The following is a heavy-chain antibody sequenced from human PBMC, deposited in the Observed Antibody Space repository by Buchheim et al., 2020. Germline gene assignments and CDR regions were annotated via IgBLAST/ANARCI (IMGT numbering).Heavy chain of an antibody. D-gene: IGHD2-2*02. CDR3: AGGTLGYCSSTSCYILHQYYYYGMDV. CDR2: IYYSGST. V-gene: IGHV4-31*03. Sequence: QVQLQESGPGLVKPSQTLSLTCTVSGGSISSGGYYWSWIRQHPGKGLEWIGYIYYSGSTYYNPSLQSRVTISVDTSKNQFSLKLSSVTAADTAVYYCAGGTLGYCSSTSCYILHQYYYYGMDVWGQGTT. CDR1: GGSISSGGYY. J-gene: IGHJ6*02.